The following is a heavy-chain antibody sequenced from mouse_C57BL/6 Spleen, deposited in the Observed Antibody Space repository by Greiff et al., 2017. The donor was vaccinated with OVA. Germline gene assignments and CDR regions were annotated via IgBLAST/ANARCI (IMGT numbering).Heavy chain of an antibody. CDR3: ARHEGGLRRGAWFAY. D-gene: IGHD2-4*01. CDR1: GYTFTEYT. V-gene: IGHV1-62-2*01. J-gene: IGHJ3*01. Sequence: VMLVESGAELVKPGASVKLSCKASGYTFTEYTIHWVKQRSGQGLEWIGWFYPGSGSIKYNEKFKDKATLTADKSSSTVYMELSRLTSEDSAVYFCARHEGGLRRGAWFAYWGQGTLVTVSA. CDR2: FYPGSGSI.